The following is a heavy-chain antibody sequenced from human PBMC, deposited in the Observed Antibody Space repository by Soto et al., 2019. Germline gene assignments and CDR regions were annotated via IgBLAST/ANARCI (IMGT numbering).Heavy chain of an antibody. CDR3: ARGSEPAYSSWYVNGDY. Sequence: QVQHVQSGAEVKRPGASVKVSCKASGYTFTSYAIHWVSQAPVQMPEWMGWINAGNGNTKYSQKFQGRVTITRDTSASIAYLEVSGLRFEDSAVYYCARGSEPAYSSWYVNGDYWGQGTPVTVSS. V-gene: IGHV1-3*01. D-gene: IGHD6-13*01. J-gene: IGHJ4*02. CDR1: GYTFTSYA. CDR2: INAGNGNT.